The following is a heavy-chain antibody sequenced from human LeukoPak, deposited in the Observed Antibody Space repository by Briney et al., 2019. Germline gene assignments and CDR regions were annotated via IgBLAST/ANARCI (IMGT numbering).Heavy chain of an antibody. Sequence: SETLSLTCTVSGGSISSSSYYWGWIRQPPGKGLEWIGSIYYSGSTYYNPSLKSRVTISVDTSKNQFSLKLSSVTAADTAVYYCARVAVPAAKAWYNWFDPWGQGTLVTVSS. D-gene: IGHD2-2*01. J-gene: IGHJ5*02. CDR2: IYYSGST. V-gene: IGHV4-39*07. CDR1: GGSISSSSYY. CDR3: ARVAVPAAKAWYNWFDP.